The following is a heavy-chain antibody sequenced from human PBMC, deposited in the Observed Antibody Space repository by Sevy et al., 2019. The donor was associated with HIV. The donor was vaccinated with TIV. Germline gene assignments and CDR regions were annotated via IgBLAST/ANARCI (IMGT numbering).Heavy chain of an antibody. J-gene: IGHJ4*02. CDR2: FDPEDGDPEDGKT. D-gene: IGHD3-22*01. V-gene: IGHV1-24*01. Sequence: ASVKVSCKVSGYTLNEFSMHWVRQAPGKGLEWMTTFDPEDGDPEDGKTIYAQKFLGRVTVTEDTSTDTAYMELSSLRSEDTAVYYCATTTDYYDSSGYPFDYWGQGTLVTVSS. CDR3: ATTTDYYDSSGYPFDY. CDR1: GYTLNEFS.